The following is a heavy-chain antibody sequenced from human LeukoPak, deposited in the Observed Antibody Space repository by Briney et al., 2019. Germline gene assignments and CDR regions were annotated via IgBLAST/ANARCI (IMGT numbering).Heavy chain of an antibody. CDR3: ARGERAFDI. CDR1: GGSISSYY. CDR2: IYYSGST. Sequence: PSETLSLTCTVSGGSISSYYWSWIRQPPGKGLEWIGYIYYSGSTYYNPSLKSRVTISVDTSKNQFSLKLSSVTAADTAVYYCARGERAFDIWGQGTMVTVSS. J-gene: IGHJ3*02. V-gene: IGHV4-30-4*08. D-gene: IGHD1-1*01.